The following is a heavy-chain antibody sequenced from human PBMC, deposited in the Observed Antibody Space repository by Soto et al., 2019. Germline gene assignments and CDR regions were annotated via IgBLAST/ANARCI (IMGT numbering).Heavy chain of an antibody. J-gene: IGHJ4*02. CDR1: GGSMSSPNW. CDR2: MHHSGAT. Sequence: QVRLQESGPGLVKPSGTLSLTCLVSGGSMSSPNWWSWVRQAPGKGLEWIAEMHHSGATNYNPSLKSRVIISIDKSNTQFSLNLSSVTAADTAVYYCATGSLYYYGSGGMWDSWGRGALVTVSS. D-gene: IGHD3-10*01. V-gene: IGHV4-4*02. CDR3: ATGSLYYYGSGGMWDS.